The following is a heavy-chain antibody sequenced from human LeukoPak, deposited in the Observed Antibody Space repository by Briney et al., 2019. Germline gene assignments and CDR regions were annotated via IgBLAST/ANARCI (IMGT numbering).Heavy chain of an antibody. Sequence: PSETLSLACTVSGGSISSSSYYWGWIRQPPGKGLEWIGSVYYSGSTYYNPSLKSRVPISVDTSKNQFSLKLSSVTAADTAVYYCARLSCSSTSCFHTFDIWGQGTMATVSS. CDR3: ARLSCSSTSCFHTFDI. CDR2: VYYSGST. CDR1: GGSISSSSYY. J-gene: IGHJ3*02. D-gene: IGHD2-2*01. V-gene: IGHV4-39*01.